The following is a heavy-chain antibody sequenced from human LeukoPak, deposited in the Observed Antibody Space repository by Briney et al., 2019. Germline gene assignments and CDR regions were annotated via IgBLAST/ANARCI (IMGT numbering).Heavy chain of an antibody. CDR3: ARESVGATYFDY. J-gene: IGHJ4*02. CDR1: GFTFDDYG. D-gene: IGHD1-26*01. CDR2: INWNGGST. Sequence: GGSLRLSCAASGFTFDDYGMSWVRQAPGKGLEWVSGINWNGGSTGYADSVKGRFTISRDNAKNSLYLQMNSLRAEDMAVYYCARESVGATYFDYWGQGTLVTVSS. V-gene: IGHV3-20*04.